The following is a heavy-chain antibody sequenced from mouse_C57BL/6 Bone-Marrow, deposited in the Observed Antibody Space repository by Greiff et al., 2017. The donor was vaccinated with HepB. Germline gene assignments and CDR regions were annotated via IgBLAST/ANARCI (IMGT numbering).Heavy chain of an antibody. D-gene: IGHD1-1*01. J-gene: IGHJ1*03. CDR2: ISNGGGST. CDR3: ARWVLRGYFDV. CDR1: GFTFSDYY. Sequence: DVLLLESGGGLVQPGGSLKLSCAASGFTFSDYYMYWVSQTPEKRLEWVAYISNGGGSTYYPDTVKGRFTISRDKAKNTLYLQVSSLKSEDTAMYYCARWVLRGYFDVWGTGTTVTVSS. V-gene: IGHV5-12*01.